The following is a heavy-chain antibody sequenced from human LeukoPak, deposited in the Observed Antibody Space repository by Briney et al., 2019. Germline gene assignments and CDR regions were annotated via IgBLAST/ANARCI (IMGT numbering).Heavy chain of an antibody. Sequence: ASVKVSCKASGYTFTSYDINWVRQATGQGLEWMGWMNPNSGNTGYAQKFQGRVTMTRNTSISTAYMELSSLRSEDTAVYYCARGDPWSGPYYYYGMDVWGQGTTVTVSS. CDR1: GYTFTSYD. CDR3: ARGDPWSGPYYYYGMDV. D-gene: IGHD3-3*01. J-gene: IGHJ6*02. CDR2: MNPNSGNT. V-gene: IGHV1-8*01.